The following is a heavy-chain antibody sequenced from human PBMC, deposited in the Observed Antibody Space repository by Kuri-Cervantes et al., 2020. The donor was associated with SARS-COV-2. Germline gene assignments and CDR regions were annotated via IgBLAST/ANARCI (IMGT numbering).Heavy chain of an antibody. CDR3: ARLPSYYYYGMDV. Sequence: GSLRLSCTVSGGSISSSSYYWGWIRQPPGKGLEWIGSIYYSGSTYYNPSLKSRVTISVDMSKSQFSLKLSSVTAADTAVYYCARLPSYYYYGMDVWGQGTTVTVSS. J-gene: IGHJ6*02. CDR2: IYYSGST. V-gene: IGHV4-39*01. CDR1: GGSISSSSYY.